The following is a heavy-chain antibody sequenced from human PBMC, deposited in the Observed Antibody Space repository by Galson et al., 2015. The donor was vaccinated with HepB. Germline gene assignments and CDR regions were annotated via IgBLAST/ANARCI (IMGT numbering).Heavy chain of an antibody. V-gene: IGHV3-48*01. CDR1: GFTFSSYW. CDR3: ARVPCSGGSCHTPYYYYGMDV. J-gene: IGHJ6*02. CDR2: ISDNESSTI. Sequence: SLRLSCAASGFTFSSYWMYWVRQAPGKGLVWVSRISDNESSTIYYADSVKGRFTISRDNAKNSLYLQMNSLRAEDTAVYYCARVPCSGGSCHTPYYYYGMDVWGQGTTVTVSS. D-gene: IGHD2-15*01.